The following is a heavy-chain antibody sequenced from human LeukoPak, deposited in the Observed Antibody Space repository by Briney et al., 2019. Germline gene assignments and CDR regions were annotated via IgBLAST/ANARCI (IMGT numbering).Heavy chain of an antibody. J-gene: IGHJ4*02. CDR2: INHSGST. D-gene: IGHD3-10*01. CDR3: ARGGYYYGSGRRSSTTRFDH. Sequence: SETLSLTCAVYGGSFSGYYWSWIRQPPGKGLEWIGEINHSGSTNYNPSLKSRVTISVDTSKNQFSLKLSSVTAADTAVYYCARGGYYYGSGRRSSTTRFDHWGQGTLVTVSS. V-gene: IGHV4-34*01. CDR1: GGSFSGYY.